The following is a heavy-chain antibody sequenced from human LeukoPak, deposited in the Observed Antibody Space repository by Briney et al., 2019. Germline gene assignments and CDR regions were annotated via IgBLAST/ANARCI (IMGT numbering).Heavy chain of an antibody. Sequence: SDTLSLTCTVSGGSITSYYWSWIRQPAGKGLEWIRRIYTSGSTNYNPSLKSRVTMSVDTSKNQFSLKLSSVTAADTAVYYCARYRVGIVVADRWFDPWGQGTLVTVSS. J-gene: IGHJ5*02. CDR2: IYTSGST. CDR1: GGSITSYY. CDR3: ARYRVGIVVADRWFDP. V-gene: IGHV4-4*07. D-gene: IGHD2-2*01.